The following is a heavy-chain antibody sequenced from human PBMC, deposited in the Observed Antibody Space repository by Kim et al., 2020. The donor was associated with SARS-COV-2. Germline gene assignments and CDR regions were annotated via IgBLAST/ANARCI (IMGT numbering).Heavy chain of an antibody. J-gene: IGHJ5*02. CDR1: GGTFSSYA. CDR2: IIPIFGTA. V-gene: IGHV1-69*13. D-gene: IGHD3-10*01. CDR3: AREGVRDWFDP. Sequence: SVKVSCKASGGTFSSYAISWVRQAPGQGLEWMGGIIPIFGTANYAQKYQGRVTITADESTSTAYMELSSLRSEDMAVNYCAREGVRDWFDPWGQGTLVTVSS.